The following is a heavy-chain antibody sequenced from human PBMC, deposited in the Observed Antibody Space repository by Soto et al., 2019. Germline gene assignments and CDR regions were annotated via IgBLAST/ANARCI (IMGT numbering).Heavy chain of an antibody. CDR1: GGSFSGYY. CDR2: INHSGST. J-gene: IGHJ5*02. Sequence: PSETLSLTCAVYGGSFSGYYWSWIRQPPGKGLEWIGEINHSGSTNYNPSLKSRVTISVDTSKNQFSLKLSSVTAADTAVYYCARVGVWVGVVSNCFDPWGQGTLVTVSS. D-gene: IGHD3-3*01. V-gene: IGHV4-34*01. CDR3: ARVGVWVGVVSNCFDP.